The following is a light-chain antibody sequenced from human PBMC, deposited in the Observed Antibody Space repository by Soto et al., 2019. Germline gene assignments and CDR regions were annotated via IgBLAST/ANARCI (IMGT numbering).Light chain of an antibody. CDR2: EVT. CDR1: SSDIGTYDY. Sequence: QSALTQPPSASGSPGQSVTISCTGTSSDIGTYDYVSWYQHLPDKAPKLIIYEVTNRPSGVSNRFSGSKSGDTASLTISGLRAEDEADYYCSSYTSSTDYVFGTGTKLTVL. V-gene: IGLV2-14*01. CDR3: SSYTSSTDYV. J-gene: IGLJ1*01.